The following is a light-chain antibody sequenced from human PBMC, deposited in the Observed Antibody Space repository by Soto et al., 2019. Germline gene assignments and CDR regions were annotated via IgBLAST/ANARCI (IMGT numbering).Light chain of an antibody. CDR3: QKYDNAPWT. CDR1: QGIGDY. Sequence: DIQMTQSPSPLSASVGDRVTITCRASQGIGDYLAWYQQKPGKVPKPLIYAASTLQSGVPSRFSGSRSGTDFTLIISSLQPEDVATYYCQKYDNAPWTFGQGTKVELK. CDR2: AAS. V-gene: IGKV1-27*01. J-gene: IGKJ1*01.